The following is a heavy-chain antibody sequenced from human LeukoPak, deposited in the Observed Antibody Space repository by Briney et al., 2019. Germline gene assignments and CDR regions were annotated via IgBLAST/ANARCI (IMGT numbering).Heavy chain of an antibody. J-gene: IGHJ1*01. Sequence: GGSLRLSCAASGFTFRDAWMTWVRQAPGKGLEWVGRIRSKTDGGTTDYAVSVQGRFTISRDDSKNTLYLQMSSLKTEDTAVYYCAKHIYGVVSIQQWGQGTLITVSS. CDR2: IRSKTDGGTT. V-gene: IGHV3-15*01. CDR3: AKHIYGVVSIQQ. D-gene: IGHD3-3*01. CDR1: GFTFRDAW.